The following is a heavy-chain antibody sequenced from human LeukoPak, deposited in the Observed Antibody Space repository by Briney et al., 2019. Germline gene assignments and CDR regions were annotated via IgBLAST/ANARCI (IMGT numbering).Heavy chain of an antibody. J-gene: IGHJ4*02. V-gene: IGHV3-53*01. CDR2: IYSGGST. CDR1: GFTVSSDY. CDR3: ARDLAVAGKGYFDY. D-gene: IGHD6-19*01. Sequence: GESLKISCAASGFTVSSDYMSWVRQAPGKGLEWVSVIYSGGSTYYADSVKGRFTISRDNSKNTLYLQMNSLRAEDTAVYYCARDLAVAGKGYFDYWGQGTLVTVSS.